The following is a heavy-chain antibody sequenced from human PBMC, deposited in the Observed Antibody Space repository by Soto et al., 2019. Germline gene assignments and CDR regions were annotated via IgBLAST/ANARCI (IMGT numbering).Heavy chain of an antibody. Sequence: GGSMRLSCAASGFTVSSNYMSWVRQAPGKGLEWVSVIFTGGSTYYADSVKGRFTISRHSSKNTVYLQMNSLRAEDTAVYYCARDRYSSGWLDAFDIWGQGTMVTVSS. V-gene: IGHV3-53*04. CDR3: ARDRYSSGWLDAFDI. CDR2: IFTGGST. D-gene: IGHD6-19*01. J-gene: IGHJ3*02. CDR1: GFTVSSNY.